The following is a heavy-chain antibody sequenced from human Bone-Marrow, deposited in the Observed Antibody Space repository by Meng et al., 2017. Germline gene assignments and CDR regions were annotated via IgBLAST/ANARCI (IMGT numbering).Heavy chain of an antibody. CDR3: ASNTIFGVVIPYYYYGMDV. J-gene: IGHJ6*02. Sequence: GGSLRLSCAASGFTFSSYGMHWVRQAPGKGLEWVALIWYDGSNKYYADSVKGRFTISRDNSKNTLYLQMNSLRAEDTAVYDCASNTIFGVVIPYYYYGMDVWGQGTTVTVSS. CDR2: IWYDGSNK. D-gene: IGHD3-3*01. V-gene: IGHV3-33*01. CDR1: GFTFSSYG.